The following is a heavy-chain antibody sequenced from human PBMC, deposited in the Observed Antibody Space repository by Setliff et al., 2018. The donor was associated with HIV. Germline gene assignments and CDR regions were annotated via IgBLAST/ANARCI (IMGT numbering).Heavy chain of an antibody. CDR1: GYSISSGYY. V-gene: IGHV4-38-2*01. Sequence: PSETLSLTCAVSGYSISSGYYWGWIRQPPGKGLEWIGSIYHSGSTYYNPSLKSRLTISLDTSKNQLSLKLSSVTAADSAMYYCARSYCGADCSLVADTNWFDPWGQGTLVTVPQ. CDR3: ARSYCGADCSLVADTNWFDP. J-gene: IGHJ5*02. D-gene: IGHD2-21*01. CDR2: IYHSGST.